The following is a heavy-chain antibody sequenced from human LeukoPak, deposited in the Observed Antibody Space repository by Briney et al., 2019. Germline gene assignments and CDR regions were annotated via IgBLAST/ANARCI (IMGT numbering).Heavy chain of an antibody. V-gene: IGHV4-4*02. CDR2: VHLDGRT. Sequence: PSGTLSLTCGVSGGSITTTNWWTWVRLPPGKGLEWIGEVHLDGRTNYNPSLESRLTISVDLSEDHISLRLTSVTAADTAVYYCAREGGFYRPLDYSGQGTLVTVSS. CDR3: AREGGFYRPLDY. CDR1: GGSITTTNW. D-gene: IGHD3-3*01. J-gene: IGHJ4*02.